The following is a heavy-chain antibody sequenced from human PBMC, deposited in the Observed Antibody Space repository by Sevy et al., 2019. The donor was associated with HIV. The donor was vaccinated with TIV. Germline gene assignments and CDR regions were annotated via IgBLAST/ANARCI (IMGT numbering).Heavy chain of an antibody. CDR1: GFTFSSYW. J-gene: IGHJ2*01. Sequence: GGSLRLSCVASGFTFSSYWMSWVRQAPGKGLEWVANIKQDGSEKYYVDSVKGRFTISRDNAKNSLYLQMNSLRAEDTAVYYCARDLYYYDSSGYYHTNWYFDLWGRGTLVTVSS. V-gene: IGHV3-7*03. CDR3: ARDLYYYDSSGYYHTNWYFDL. CDR2: IKQDGSEK. D-gene: IGHD3-22*01.